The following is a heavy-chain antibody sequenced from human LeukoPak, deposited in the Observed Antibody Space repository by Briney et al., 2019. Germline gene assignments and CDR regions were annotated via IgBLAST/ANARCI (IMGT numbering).Heavy chain of an antibody. CDR3: ARHIAGTVTSGFDI. Sequence: ASVKVSCKASGYTFTSYGISWVRQAPGQGLEWMGWINTYKGNTQYAQRLQGRVTMTTDTSTNTAYMELGSLRSDDTAVYYCARHIAGTVTSGFDIWGQGTMVTVSS. CDR1: GYTFTSYG. V-gene: IGHV1-18*01. J-gene: IGHJ3*02. CDR2: INTYKGNT. D-gene: IGHD4-17*01.